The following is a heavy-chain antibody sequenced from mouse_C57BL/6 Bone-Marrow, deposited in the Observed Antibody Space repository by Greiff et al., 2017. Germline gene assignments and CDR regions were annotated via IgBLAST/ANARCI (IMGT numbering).Heavy chain of an antibody. D-gene: IGHD2-5*01. CDR1: GYTFTSYW. V-gene: IGHV1-69*01. CDR2: IDPSDSYT. Sequence: QVQLQQPGAELVIPGASVKLSCKASGYTFTSYWMHWVKQRPGQGLEWIGEIDPSDSYTNYNQKFKGKSTLTVDKSSSTAYMQLSSLTSEDSAVYYCARTAYYSNYGAMDYWGQGTSVTVSS. CDR3: ARTAYYSNYGAMDY. J-gene: IGHJ4*01.